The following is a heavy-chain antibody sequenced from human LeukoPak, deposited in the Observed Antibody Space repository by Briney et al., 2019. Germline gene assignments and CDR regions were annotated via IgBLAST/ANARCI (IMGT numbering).Heavy chain of an antibody. CDR1: GGSISSSY. D-gene: IGHD3-22*01. CDR2: LYYTGTT. J-gene: IGHJ3*02. Sequence: LSETLSLTCTVSGGSISSSYWSWVRQPPGRGLEWIGYLYYTGTTNYNPSLRGRVTISIDTSKNHFSLKLTSVTAADTAVYYCARGYYDSSGYSNAFDIWGQGTMVTVSS. V-gene: IGHV4-59*01. CDR3: ARGYYDSSGYSNAFDI.